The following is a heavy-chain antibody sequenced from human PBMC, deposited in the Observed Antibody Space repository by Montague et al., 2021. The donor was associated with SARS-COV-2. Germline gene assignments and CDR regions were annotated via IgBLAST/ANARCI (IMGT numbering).Heavy chain of an antibody. CDR3: ARGGPGTGMDY. V-gene: IGHV3-74*01. Sequence: SLRLSCAASGFTFRDCWMHWVRQAPGKGLVWVSRIETDGSATTYADSVKGRCTISRDNAKNTLYLQMDSLRAEDTAVYYCARGGPGTGMDYWGQGSLVTVSS. D-gene: IGHD1-1*01. CDR1: GFTFRDCW. CDR2: IETDGSAT. J-gene: IGHJ4*02.